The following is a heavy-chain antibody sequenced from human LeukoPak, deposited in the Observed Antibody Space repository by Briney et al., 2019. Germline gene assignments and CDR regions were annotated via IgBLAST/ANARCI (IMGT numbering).Heavy chain of an antibody. CDR3: AKDLTGSTMIVVVMSAFDI. D-gene: IGHD3-22*01. J-gene: IGHJ3*02. Sequence: GGSLRLSCAASGFTFSSYGMHWVRQAPGKGLEWVAVISYDGSNKYYADSVKGRFTISRDNSKNTLYLQMNSLRAEDTAVYYCAKDLTGSTMIVVVMSAFDIWGQGAMVTVSS. V-gene: IGHV3-30*18. CDR2: ISYDGSNK. CDR1: GFTFSSYG.